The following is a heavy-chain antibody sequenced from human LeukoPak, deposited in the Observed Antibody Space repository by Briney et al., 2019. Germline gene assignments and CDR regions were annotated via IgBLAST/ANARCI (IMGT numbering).Heavy chain of an antibody. D-gene: IGHD2-15*01. CDR3: ARDRDCSGGSCYGY. Sequence: GGSLRLSCAASGFTVISNYMSGVRQAPGKGLEWVSVIHSGGSTYYADSVKGRFTISRDNSKNTLYLQMNSLRAEDTAVYYCARDRDCSGGSCYGYWGQGTLVTVSS. CDR1: GFTVISNY. CDR2: IHSGGST. J-gene: IGHJ4*02. V-gene: IGHV3-66*01.